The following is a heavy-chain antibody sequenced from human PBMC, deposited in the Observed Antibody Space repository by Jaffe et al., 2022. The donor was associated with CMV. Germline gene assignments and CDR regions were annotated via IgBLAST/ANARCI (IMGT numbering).Heavy chain of an antibody. Sequence: QVQLVESGGGVVQPGRSLRLSCAASGFTFSNYDMHWVRQAPGKGLEWLAVISYDGANQYYADSVKGRFTISRDNFKSTLFVQLNSLRAEDTATYYCAKEGTIFGVVRSRGMDVWGQGTTVTVSS. J-gene: IGHJ6*02. CDR1: GFTFSNYD. CDR3: AKEGTIFGVVRSRGMDV. CDR2: ISYDGANQ. D-gene: IGHD3-3*01. V-gene: IGHV3-30*18.